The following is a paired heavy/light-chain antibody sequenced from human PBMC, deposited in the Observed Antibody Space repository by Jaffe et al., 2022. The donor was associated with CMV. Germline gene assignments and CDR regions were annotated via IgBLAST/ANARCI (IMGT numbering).Heavy chain of an antibody. Sequence: EVQLVETGGGLIQPGESLRLSCAASGFTVSSNFMSWVRQAPGKGLEWVSIIYSDGSTYYADSVKGRFTLSRDNSKNTVYLQMNRLRAEDTAVYYCTGGGLNWFDPWGQGTLVTVSS. D-gene: IGHD3-10*01. J-gene: IGHJ5*02. CDR3: TGGGLNWFDP. CDR2: IYSDGST. V-gene: IGHV3-53*02. CDR1: GFTVSSNF.
Light chain of an antibody. J-gene: IGKJ1*01. V-gene: IGKV3-15*01. CDR3: QQYYKWPGT. Sequence: EVVMTQSPATLSVSPGERATLSCRASQSVSSNFAWYQQKPGQAPRLLIYGASTRATGIPARFSGSGSGTEFTLTINSLQSEDFAVYYCQQYYKWPGTFGQGTKVEIK. CDR2: GAS. CDR1: QSVSSN.